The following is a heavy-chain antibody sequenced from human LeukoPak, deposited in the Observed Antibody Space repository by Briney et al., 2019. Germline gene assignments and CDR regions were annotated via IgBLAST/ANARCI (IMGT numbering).Heavy chain of an antibody. D-gene: IGHD2-2*01. CDR2: ISSSSSYI. V-gene: IGHV3-21*01. J-gene: IGHJ4*02. CDR1: GFTFSTNS. CDR3: ARDQTPPIVVVPAADFDY. Sequence: GGSLRLSCAASGFTFSTNSMNWVRQAPGKGLEWVSSISSSSSYIYYADSVKGRFTISRDNAKNSLYLQMNSLRAEDTAVYYCARDQTPPIVVVPAADFDYWGQGTLVTVSS.